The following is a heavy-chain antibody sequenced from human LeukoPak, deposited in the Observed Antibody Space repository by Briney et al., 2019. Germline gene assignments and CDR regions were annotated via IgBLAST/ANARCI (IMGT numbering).Heavy chain of an antibody. J-gene: IGHJ3*02. D-gene: IGHD2-15*01. Sequence: GSLRLSCAASGFTFSSYAMSWIRQPAGKGLEWIGRIYTSGSTNYNPSLKSRVTMSVDTSKNQFSLKLSSVTAADTAVYYCARDHVVDAFDIWGQGTMVTVSS. CDR1: GFTFSSYA. CDR3: ARDHVVDAFDI. V-gene: IGHV4-4*07. CDR2: IYTSGST.